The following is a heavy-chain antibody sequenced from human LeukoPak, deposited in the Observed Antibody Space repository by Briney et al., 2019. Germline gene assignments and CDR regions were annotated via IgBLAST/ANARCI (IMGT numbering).Heavy chain of an antibody. Sequence: GRSLRLSCAASGFTFSDHALHWVRQAPGKGLEWVSFISYGGSSKYYADSVKGRFTVSRDNSKNTLYLQMNSLRAEDTAVYYCARSIGIAVDYWGQGTLVTVSS. V-gene: IGHV3-30-3*01. CDR1: GFTFSDHA. J-gene: IGHJ4*02. D-gene: IGHD6-13*01. CDR2: ISYGGSSK. CDR3: ARSIGIAVDY.